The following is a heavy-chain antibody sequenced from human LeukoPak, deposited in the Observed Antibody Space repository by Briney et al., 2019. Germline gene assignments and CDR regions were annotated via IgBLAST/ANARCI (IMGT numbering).Heavy chain of an antibody. J-gene: IGHJ3*02. V-gene: IGHV3-48*01. CDR2: IGSSTI. Sequence: PGGSLRLSCAASGFTISSYGMNWVRQAPGKGLEWVSYIGSSTIYYADSVKGRFTISRDNAKNSLYLQMNSLRAEDTAVYYCARDHHRRLYDSQARDTFDIWGQGTMVTVSS. CDR3: ARDHHRRLYDSQARDTFDI. CDR1: GFTISSYG. D-gene: IGHD3-22*01.